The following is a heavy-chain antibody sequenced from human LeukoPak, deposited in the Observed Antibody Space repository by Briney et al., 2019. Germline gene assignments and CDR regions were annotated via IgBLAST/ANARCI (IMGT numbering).Heavy chain of an antibody. CDR2: IIPIFGTA. CDR1: GGTFSSYA. J-gene: IGHJ4*02. V-gene: IGHV1-69*05. Sequence: GASVKVSCKASGGTFSSYAISWVRQAPGQGLEWMGRIIPIFGTANYAQKFQGRVTITTDESTSTAYMELSSLRSEDTAVYYCARYTYYYDSSGAHGDYWGQGTLVTVSS. CDR3: ARYTYYYDSSGAHGDY. D-gene: IGHD3-22*01.